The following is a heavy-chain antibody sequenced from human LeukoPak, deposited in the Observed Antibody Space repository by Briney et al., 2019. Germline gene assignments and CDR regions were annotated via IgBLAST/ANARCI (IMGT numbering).Heavy chain of an antibody. J-gene: IGHJ6*03. Sequence: SETLSLTCTVSGGSISSSSYYWGWIRQPPGKGLEWIGSIYYSGSTYYNPSLKSRVTISVDTSKNQFSLKLSSVTAADTAVYYCARDGYCSGGSCYFWLLGSQYMDVWGKGTTVTVSS. V-gene: IGHV4-39*07. CDR1: GGSISSSSYY. CDR2: IYYSGST. CDR3: ARDGYCSGGSCYFWLLGSQYMDV. D-gene: IGHD2-15*01.